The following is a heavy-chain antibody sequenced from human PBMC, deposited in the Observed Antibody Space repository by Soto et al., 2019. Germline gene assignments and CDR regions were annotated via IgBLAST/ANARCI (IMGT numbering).Heavy chain of an antibody. CDR3: ARDRGVAPPVAGNTHYYYYMDV. J-gene: IGHJ6*03. D-gene: IGHD6-19*01. CDR2: ISAYNGNT. V-gene: IGHV1-18*01. Sequence: QDRLVQSGVEVKKPGASVRVSCKASGYSFTNYGITWVRQAPGQGFEWMGWISAYNGNTNYAQKFQGRVTLTPDASTSTAYLELRSLRSDATAVYYCARDRGVAPPVAGNTHYYYYMDVWGKGTTVTVSS. CDR1: GYSFTNYG.